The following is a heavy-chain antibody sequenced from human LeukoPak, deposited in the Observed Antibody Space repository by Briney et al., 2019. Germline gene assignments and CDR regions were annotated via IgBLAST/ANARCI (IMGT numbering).Heavy chain of an antibody. Sequence: GGSLRLSCAASGFTLTNYPMSWVRQAPGKGLEWVASLIGSGGSTFYADSVKGRFTISRDNFKNTVHLQMNSLRAEDTAIYYCAKVNGNYYVDYWGQGTLVTVSS. D-gene: IGHD1-26*01. V-gene: IGHV3-23*01. CDR2: LIGSGGST. J-gene: IGHJ4*02. CDR1: GFTLTNYP. CDR3: AKVNGNYYVDY.